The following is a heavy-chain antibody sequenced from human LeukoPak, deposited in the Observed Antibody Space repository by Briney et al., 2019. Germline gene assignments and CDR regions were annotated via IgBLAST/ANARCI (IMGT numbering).Heavy chain of an antibody. CDR1: GGSIRNYY. J-gene: IGHJ4*02. D-gene: IGHD3-10*01. CDR3: ARDAKYYYGSRTYFFFEY. V-gene: IGHV4-4*07. CDR2: IYTTGTT. Sequence: PSETLSLTCTVSGGSIRNYYWGWIRQPAGKGLEWIGHIYTTGTTDYNPSLKSRVTMSIDTSKNQFSLKLNSVTAADTAIYYCARDAKYYYGSRTYFFFEYWGQGTPLSVSS.